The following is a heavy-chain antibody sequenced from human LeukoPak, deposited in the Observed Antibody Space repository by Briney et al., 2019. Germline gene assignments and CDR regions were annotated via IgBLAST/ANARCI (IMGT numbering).Heavy chain of an antibody. CDR1: GFALRSHW. CDR2: VNRDGSET. Sequence: GGPLRLSCAASGFALRSHWMTWVRQVPGRGPEWVANVNRDGSETYYLDSVKGRFTISKDNAKNSLYLQMNSLRAEDTALYHCARNNGMDVWGQGTTVIVSS. CDR3: ARNNGMDV. V-gene: IGHV3-7*03. J-gene: IGHJ6*02.